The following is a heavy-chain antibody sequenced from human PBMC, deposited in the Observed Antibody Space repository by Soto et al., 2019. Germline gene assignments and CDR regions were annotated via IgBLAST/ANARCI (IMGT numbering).Heavy chain of an antibody. CDR3: ARDRGGSSSFFFAFDI. CDR2: ISYDGSNK. J-gene: IGHJ3*02. D-gene: IGHD6-6*01. CDR1: GFTFSSYA. Sequence: GGSLRLSCAASGFTFSSYAMHWVRQAPGKGLEWVAVISYDGSNKYYADSVKGRFTISRDNSKNTLYLQMNSLRAEDTAVYYCARDRGGSSSFFFAFDIWGQGTMVTVSS. V-gene: IGHV3-30*04.